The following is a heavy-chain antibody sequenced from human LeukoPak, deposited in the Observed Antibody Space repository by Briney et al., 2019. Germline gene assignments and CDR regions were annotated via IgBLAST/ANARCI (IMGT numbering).Heavy chain of an antibody. Sequence: PSETLSLTCDVSGVSFSTYYWSWIRQSPEKGLEWIGEVNHSGYTNYNPSLKGRVTISVDTSKNQFSLKLSSVTAADTAVYYCARQLYGSDYWGQGALVTVSS. V-gene: IGHV4-34*01. CDR2: VNHSGYT. J-gene: IGHJ4*02. CDR3: ARQLYGSDY. CDR1: GVSFSTYY. D-gene: IGHD4-17*01.